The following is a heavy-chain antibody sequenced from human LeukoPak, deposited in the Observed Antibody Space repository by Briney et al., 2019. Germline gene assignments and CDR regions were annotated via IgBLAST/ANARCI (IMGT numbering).Heavy chain of an antibody. D-gene: IGHD1-26*01. CDR3: ARDPVGRNDAFDI. CDR1: GFTFSSYE. J-gene: IGHJ3*02. Sequence: GGSLRLSCAGSGFTFSSYEMNWVRQAPGKGLKWVSYISSSGRAIYYADSVKGRFTVSRDNAKNSLYLQMNSLRDEDTAVYYCARDPVGRNDAFDIWGQGTMVTVSS. CDR2: ISSSGRAI. V-gene: IGHV3-48*03.